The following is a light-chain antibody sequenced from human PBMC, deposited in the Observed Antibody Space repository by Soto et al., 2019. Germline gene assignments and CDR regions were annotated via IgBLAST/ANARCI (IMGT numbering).Light chain of an antibody. CDR1: QDISNY. J-gene: IGKJ2*01. V-gene: IGKV1-33*01. CDR3: QQYDKLPYT. Sequence: DIQMTQSPSSLSASVGDRVTITCQASQDISNYLNWYQQKPGKAPKLLIYDASNLETGVPSRFSGSGSETDFTFTISRLQPEDIATYYCQQYDKLPYTFGQGTKLEIK. CDR2: DAS.